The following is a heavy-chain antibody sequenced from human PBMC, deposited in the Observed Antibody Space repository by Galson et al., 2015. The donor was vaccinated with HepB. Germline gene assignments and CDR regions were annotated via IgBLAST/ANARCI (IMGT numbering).Heavy chain of an antibody. CDR1: GYSFTSYW. Sequence: QSGAEVKKPGESLKISCKGSGYSFTSYWIGWVRQMPGKGLEWMGIIYPGDSDTRYSPSFQGQVTISADKSISTAYLQWSSLKASDTAMYYCARRGVTNEYYDFRSGHQEYGMDVWGQGTTVTVSS. CDR3: ARRGVTNEYYDFRSGHQEYGMDV. V-gene: IGHV5-51*01. J-gene: IGHJ6*02. CDR2: IYPGDSDT. D-gene: IGHD3-3*01.